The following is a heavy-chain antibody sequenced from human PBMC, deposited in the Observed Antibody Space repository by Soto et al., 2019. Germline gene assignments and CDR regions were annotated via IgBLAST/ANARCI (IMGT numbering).Heavy chain of an antibody. V-gene: IGHV4-39*01. CDR2: IYYSGST. CDR1: GGSISSGGYY. Sequence: LSLTCTVSGGSISSGGYYWGLIRQHPGKGLEWIGYIYYSGSTYYNPSLKSRVTISVDTSKNQFSLKLSSVTAADTAVYYCVRMGGYYDFWSGYSYGMDVWGQGTTVTVSS. CDR3: VRMGGYYDFWSGYSYGMDV. D-gene: IGHD3-3*01. J-gene: IGHJ6*02.